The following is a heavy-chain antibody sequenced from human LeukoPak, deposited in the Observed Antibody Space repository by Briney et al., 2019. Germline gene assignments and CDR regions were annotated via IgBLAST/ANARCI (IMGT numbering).Heavy chain of an antibody. D-gene: IGHD4-17*01. CDR1: GGSISSGDYY. CDR2: IYYSGST. Sequence: SQTLSLTCTVSGGSISSGDYYWSWIRQPPGKGLEWIGSIYYSGSTYYNPSLKSRVTISVDTSKNQFSLKLSSVTAVDTAVYYCARQGGSYGRAFGYWGQGTLVTVSS. V-gene: IGHV4-39*01. J-gene: IGHJ4*02. CDR3: ARQGGSYGRAFGY.